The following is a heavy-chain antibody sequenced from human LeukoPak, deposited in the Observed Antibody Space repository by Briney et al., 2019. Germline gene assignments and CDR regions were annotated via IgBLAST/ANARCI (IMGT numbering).Heavy chain of an antibody. J-gene: IGHJ4*02. V-gene: IGHV3-7*01. CDR1: GFTFSGFS. Sequence: GGSLRLSCAASGFTFSGFSMSWVRQSPTKGLEWVANIKQDGSERYYVDSVKGRFTISRDNAKNSLSLQMNNLRVEDTAVYYCARALTTLTYEGYWGQGTLVTVSS. D-gene: IGHD1-1*01. CDR2: IKQDGSER. CDR3: ARALTTLTYEGY.